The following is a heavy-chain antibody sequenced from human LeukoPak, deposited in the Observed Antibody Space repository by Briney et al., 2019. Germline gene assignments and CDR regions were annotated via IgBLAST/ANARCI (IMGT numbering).Heavy chain of an antibody. V-gene: IGHV3-23*01. CDR1: GFTFSSYA. Sequence: GALRLSCAASGFTFSSYAMSWVRQAPGKGLEWVSAISGSGGSTYYADSVKGRFTISRDNSKNTLYLQMNSLRAEDTAVCYCAKSWVAVAGTRYFDYWGQGTLVTVSS. D-gene: IGHD6-19*01. J-gene: IGHJ4*02. CDR2: ISGSGGST. CDR3: AKSWVAVAGTRYFDY.